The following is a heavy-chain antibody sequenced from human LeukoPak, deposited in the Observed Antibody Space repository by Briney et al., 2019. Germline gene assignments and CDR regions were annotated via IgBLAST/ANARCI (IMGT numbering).Heavy chain of an antibody. CDR2: HNHSGST. CDR1: GGSLSGNY. Sequence: SETLSRTCAVEGGSLSGNYCSWNRQPPLQWLWLIGEHNHSGSTYYNPSIKSRVTISVDTSKNQFSLKLSSVTAADTAVYYCARYTYYYDSSGYANWYFDLWGRGTLVTVSS. J-gene: IGHJ2*01. V-gene: IGHV4-34*01. D-gene: IGHD3-22*01. CDR3: ARYTYYYDSSGYANWYFDL.